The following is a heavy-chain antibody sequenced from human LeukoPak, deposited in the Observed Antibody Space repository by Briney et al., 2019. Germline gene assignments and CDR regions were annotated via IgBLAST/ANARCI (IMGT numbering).Heavy chain of an antibody. J-gene: IGHJ4*02. CDR2: INHSGST. CDR3: ARIIVVTSTDYFDS. CDR1: GESFSGYY. Sequence: IPSETLSLTCAVYGESFSGYYWSWIRQPPGKGLEWIGEINHSGSTNYNPSLKSRVTISVDTSKNQFSLKLSSVTAADTAVYYCARIIVVTSTDYFDSWGQGTLVTVSS. V-gene: IGHV4-34*01. D-gene: IGHD2/OR15-2a*01.